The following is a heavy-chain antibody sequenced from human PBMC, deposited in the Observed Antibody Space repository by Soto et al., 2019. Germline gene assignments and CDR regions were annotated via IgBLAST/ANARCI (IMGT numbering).Heavy chain of an antibody. CDR3: AKDNEQPYPYYYGMDV. J-gene: IGHJ6*02. D-gene: IGHD6-13*01. V-gene: IGHV1-69*06. CDR1: GGTFSSYA. Sequence: SVKVSCKASGGTFSSYAISWVRQAPGQGLEWMGGIIPIFGTANYAQKFQGRVTITEDKSTSTAYLELSSLRSEDTAVYYCAKDNEQPYPYYYGMDVWGQGTTVTVSS. CDR2: IIPIFGTA.